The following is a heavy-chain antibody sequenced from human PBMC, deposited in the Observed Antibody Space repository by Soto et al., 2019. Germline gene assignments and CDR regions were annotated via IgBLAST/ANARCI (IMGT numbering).Heavy chain of an antibody. J-gene: IGHJ3*02. D-gene: IGHD3-10*01. Sequence: ASVKVSCKASGFTFTSSAMQWVRQARGQRLEWIGWIVVGSGNTNYAQKFQERVTITRDMSTSTAYMELSSLRSEDTAVYYCAAPSLTMVRGVIIGAIDIWGQGTMVTVSS. CDR3: AAPSLTMVRGVIIGAIDI. V-gene: IGHV1-58*02. CDR2: IVVGSGNT. CDR1: GFTFTSSA.